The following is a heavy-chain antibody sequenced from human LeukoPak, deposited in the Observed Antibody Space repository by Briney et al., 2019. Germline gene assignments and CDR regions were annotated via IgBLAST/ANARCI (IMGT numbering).Heavy chain of an antibody. CDR2: INPSGGST. CDR3: ASTHRGLYYFDY. V-gene: IGHV1-46*03. Sequence: ASVKVSCKACGYTFTSYYLHWVRQAPGQGLEWMGIINPSGGSTSYAQKFQGRVTMTRDTSTSTVYMELSSLRSEDTAVYYCASTHRGLYYFDYWGQGTLVTVSS. CDR1: GYTFTSYY. D-gene: IGHD3-16*01. J-gene: IGHJ4*02.